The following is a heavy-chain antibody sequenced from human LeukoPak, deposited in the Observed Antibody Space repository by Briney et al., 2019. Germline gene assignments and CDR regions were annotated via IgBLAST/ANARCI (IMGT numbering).Heavy chain of an antibody. CDR3: ARGMIAARPRGNFDY. CDR1: GGSISSYY. V-gene: IGHV4-59*01. D-gene: IGHD6-6*01. J-gene: IGHJ4*02. Sequence: SETLSLTCTVSGGSISSYYWSWIRQPPGKGLEWIGYSGSANYNPSLKSRVTISVDTSKNQFSLKLSSVTAADTAVYYCARGMIAARPRGNFDYWGQGTLVTVSS. CDR2: SGSA.